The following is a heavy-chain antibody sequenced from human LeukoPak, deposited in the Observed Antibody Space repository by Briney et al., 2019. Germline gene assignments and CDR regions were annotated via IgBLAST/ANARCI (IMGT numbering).Heavy chain of an antibody. CDR1: GGSISSGGYFY. D-gene: IGHD3-22*01. V-gene: IGHV4-31*03. CDR2: IYYTGST. Sequence: PSETLSLTCTVFGGSISSGGYFYYGWIRQHPGKGLEWIGYIYYTGSTYYDPSLKSRVSISVDTSKNQFSLKLSSVTAADTAVYYCARDRDGYSQFDSWGQGTLVTVSS. CDR3: ARDRDGYSQFDS. J-gene: IGHJ4*02.